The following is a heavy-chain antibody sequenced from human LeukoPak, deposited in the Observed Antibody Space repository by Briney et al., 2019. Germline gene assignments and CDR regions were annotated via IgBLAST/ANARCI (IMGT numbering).Heavy chain of an antibody. CDR3: ARRGSLPEEPNF. V-gene: IGHV4-39*07. J-gene: IGHJ4*02. CDR1: GGSISSSSYY. D-gene: IGHD2-15*01. CDR2: IYYSGST. Sequence: SETLSLTCTVSGGSISSSSYYWGWIRQPPGKGLEWIGSIYYSGSTYYNPSLKSRVTISVDTSKNQFSLKLSSVTAADTAVYYCARRGSLPEEPNFWGQGTLVTVSS.